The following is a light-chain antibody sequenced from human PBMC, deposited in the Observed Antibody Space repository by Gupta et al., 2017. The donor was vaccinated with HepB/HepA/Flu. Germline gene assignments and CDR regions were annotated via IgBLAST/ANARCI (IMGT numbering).Light chain of an antibody. CDR1: QGIGNY. J-gene: IGKJ1*01. Sequence: DIQMTQSPSSLSASVGDRVTITCRASQGIGNYLAWYQQKPGKVPKLLIYVASTVQSGAPSRFSGSGSGTDFTLTISSLQPEDVATYYCQKENRAPWTFGQGTKVEIK. CDR3: QKENRAPWT. V-gene: IGKV1-27*01. CDR2: VAS.